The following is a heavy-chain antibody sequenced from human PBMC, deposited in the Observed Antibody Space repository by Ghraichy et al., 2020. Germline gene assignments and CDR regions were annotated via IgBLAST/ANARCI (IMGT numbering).Heavy chain of an antibody. CDR2: INTDGSGT. J-gene: IGHJ4*02. D-gene: IGHD3-22*01. CDR3: ASGGDSSY. CDR1: GFTFSTYW. Sequence: GGSLRLSCAASGFTFSTYWMHWVRQAPGKGLVWVSRINTDGSGTNYADSVKGRFAISRDNAKNTLYLQMNSQGADDTAVYYCASGGDSSYWGQGTLVIVSS. V-gene: IGHV3-74*01.